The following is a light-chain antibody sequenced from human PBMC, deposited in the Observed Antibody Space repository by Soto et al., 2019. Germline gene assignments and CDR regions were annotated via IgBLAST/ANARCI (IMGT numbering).Light chain of an antibody. CDR2: DAS. J-gene: IGKJ5*01. Sequence: DIQMTQSPSSLSASVGDRVTITCQASQNINNYLNWYQQKPGRAPKLLIYDASNLEAGVPSRFRGSGSGTDFTFTISRLQPEDIATYYCQQSYSTLITFGQGTRLEIK. CDR3: QQSYSTLIT. CDR1: QNINNY. V-gene: IGKV1-33*01.